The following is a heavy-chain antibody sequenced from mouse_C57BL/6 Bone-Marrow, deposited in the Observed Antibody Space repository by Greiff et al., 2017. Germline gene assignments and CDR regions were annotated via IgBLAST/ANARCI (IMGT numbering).Heavy chain of an antibody. CDR3: AREEYNNYSWFAD. J-gene: IGHJ3*01. CDR2: IYPGDGDT. D-gene: IGHD2-5*01. V-gene: IGHV1-80*01. Sequence: QVQLKQSGAELVKPGASVKISCKASGYAFSSYWMNWVKQRPGKGLEWIGQIYPGDGDTNYNGKFKGKATLTAVNSSSTAYMQLSSLTSEDSAVYFYAREEYNNYSWFADWGEGTLVTVSA. CDR1: GYAFSSYW.